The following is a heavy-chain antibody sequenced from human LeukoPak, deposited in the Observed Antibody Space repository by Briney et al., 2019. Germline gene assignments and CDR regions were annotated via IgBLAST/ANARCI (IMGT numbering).Heavy chain of an antibody. Sequence: GGSLRLSCVASGFTFSSYEMSWVRQAPGKGLEWLSYTSRSGTTVYYADSVKGRFTISRDSSKNTLYLQMNSLRAEDTALYYCTKGSADYWGQGALVTVSS. J-gene: IGHJ4*02. CDR1: GFTFSSYE. CDR3: TKGSADY. V-gene: IGHV3-48*03. CDR2: TSRSGTTV.